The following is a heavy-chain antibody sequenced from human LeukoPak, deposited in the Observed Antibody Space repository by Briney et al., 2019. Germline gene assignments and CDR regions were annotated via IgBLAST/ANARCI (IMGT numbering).Heavy chain of an antibody. Sequence: GASVKVSCKASGYTFTSYGISWVRQAPGQGLEWMGWISAYNGNTNYAQRLQGRVTMTTDTSTSAAYMELRSLRSDDTAVCYCARDPQSTSDYDILTDNYYYYGMDVWGQGTTVTVSS. CDR2: ISAYNGNT. V-gene: IGHV1-18*01. CDR3: ARDPQSTSDYDILTDNYYYYGMDV. CDR1: GYTFTSYG. D-gene: IGHD3-9*01. J-gene: IGHJ6*02.